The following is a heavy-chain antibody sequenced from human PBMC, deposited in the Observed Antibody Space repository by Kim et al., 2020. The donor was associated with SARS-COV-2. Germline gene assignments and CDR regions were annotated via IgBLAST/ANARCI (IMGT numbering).Heavy chain of an antibody. J-gene: IGHJ4*02. CDR1: GFALSSRW. CDR3: VRDRGDYPTYFDS. V-gene: IGHV3-74*01. Sequence: GGSLRLSCAASGFALSSRWMHWVRQPPGKGLVWVSRIKSDGTDTSYADSVKGRFTISRDNAKNTVFLQMDSLRVEHTAVYHCVRDRGDYPTYFDSWGQGTLVTVSS. CDR2: IKSDGTDT. D-gene: IGHD4-17*01.